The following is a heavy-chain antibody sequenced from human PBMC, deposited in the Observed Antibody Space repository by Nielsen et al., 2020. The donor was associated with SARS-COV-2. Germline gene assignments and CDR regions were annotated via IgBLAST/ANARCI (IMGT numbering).Heavy chain of an antibody. CDR3: ATAPAAIRSNWFDP. CDR2: ISAYNGNT. V-gene: IGHV1-18*01. CDR1: GYTFTSYG. D-gene: IGHD2-2*01. Sequence: ASVKVSCKASGYTFTSYGISWVRHAPGQGLEWMGWISAYNGNTNYAQKFQGRVTMTEDTSTDTAYMELSSLRSEDTAVYYCATAPAAIRSNWFDPWGQGTLVTVSS. J-gene: IGHJ5*02.